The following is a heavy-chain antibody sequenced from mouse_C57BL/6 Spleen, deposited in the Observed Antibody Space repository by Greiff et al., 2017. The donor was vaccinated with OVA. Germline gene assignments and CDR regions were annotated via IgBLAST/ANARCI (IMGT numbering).Heavy chain of an antibody. J-gene: IGHJ1*03. Sequence: QVHVKQSGAELVKPGASVKISCKASGYAFSSYWMNWVKQRPGKGLEWIGQIYPGDGDTNYNGKFKGKATLTADKSSSTAYMQLSSLTSEDSAVYFCARGFITTVPWYFDVWGTGTTVTVSS. CDR1: GYAFSSYW. CDR3: ARGFITTVPWYFDV. V-gene: IGHV1-80*01. D-gene: IGHD1-1*01. CDR2: IYPGDGDT.